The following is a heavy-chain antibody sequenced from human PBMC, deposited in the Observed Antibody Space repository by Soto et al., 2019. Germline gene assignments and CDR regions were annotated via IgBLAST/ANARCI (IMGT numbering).Heavy chain of an antibody. Sequence: GASVKVSCKASGYTFTGYYMHWVRQAPGQGLEWMGWINPNSGGTNYAQKFQGWVTMTRDTSISTAYMELSRLRSDDTAMYYCARPGSADKLLWFGELTTDNYAFDIWGQGTMVTVSS. J-gene: IGHJ3*02. V-gene: IGHV1-2*04. CDR1: GYTFTGYY. CDR3: ARPGSADKLLWFGELTTDNYAFDI. D-gene: IGHD3-10*01. CDR2: INPNSGGT.